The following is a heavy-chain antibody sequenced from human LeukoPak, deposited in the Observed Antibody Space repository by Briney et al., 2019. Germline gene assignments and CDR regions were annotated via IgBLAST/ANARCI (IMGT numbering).Heavy chain of an antibody. V-gene: IGHV4-39*07. J-gene: IGHJ4*02. Sequence: SETLSLTCTVSGGSISSSSYYWGWIRQPPGKGLEWIGSVYFTGNTYYNPSLRGRVTISVDTSKNQFSLKLSSVTAADTAVYYCASRLDSFDYWGQGTLVTVSS. CDR1: GGSISSSSYY. CDR2: VYFTGNT. CDR3: ASRLDSFDY. D-gene: IGHD6-25*01.